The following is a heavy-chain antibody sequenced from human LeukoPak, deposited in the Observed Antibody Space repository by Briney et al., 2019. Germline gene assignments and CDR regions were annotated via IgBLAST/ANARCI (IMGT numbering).Heavy chain of an antibody. CDR3: ARGYGTFYYYYMDV. J-gene: IGHJ6*03. Sequence: PSQTLSLTCTLSGGSISSGDYYSSWIRQPPRKGLEWVAYIYYSGSTYNNPSLKSRVTISVDTSKNQFSLKLSSVTAADTAVYYCARGYGTFYYYYMDVWGKGTTVTVSS. D-gene: IGHD1-1*01. V-gene: IGHV4-30-4*08. CDR2: IYYSGST. CDR1: GGSISSGDYY.